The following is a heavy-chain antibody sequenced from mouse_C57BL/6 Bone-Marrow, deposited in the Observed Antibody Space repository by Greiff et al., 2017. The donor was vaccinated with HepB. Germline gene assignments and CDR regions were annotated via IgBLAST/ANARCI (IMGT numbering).Heavy chain of an antibody. D-gene: IGHD2-4*01. Sequence: EVQLQQSGPELVKPGASVKISCKASGYTFTDYYMNWVKQTPVNGLEWIGDINPKTGGTSYNQKFKGKATLTVDKSSSTAYMELRSLTSEDSADYYCARAYDYGDVGGRGTTVTVTA. CDR1: GYTFTDYY. CDR3: ARAYDYGDV. CDR2: INPKTGGT. J-gene: IGHJ1*03. V-gene: IGHV1-26*01.